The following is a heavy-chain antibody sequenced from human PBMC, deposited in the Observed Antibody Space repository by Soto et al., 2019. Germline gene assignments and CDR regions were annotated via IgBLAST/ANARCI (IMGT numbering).Heavy chain of an antibody. CDR3: ARDSETNGYSYDYFDY. Sequence: QVQLVESGGGVVQPGRSLKLSCAASGFTFRTYAMHWVRQAPGKGLEWVAVISYDGSNTYYADSVKGRFTISRDSSKNTMYLQMNNLRTEDSAVYYCARDSETNGYSYDYFDYWGQGTLVTVSS. J-gene: IGHJ4*02. CDR1: GFTFRTYA. D-gene: IGHD5-18*01. CDR2: ISYDGSNT. V-gene: IGHV3-30*04.